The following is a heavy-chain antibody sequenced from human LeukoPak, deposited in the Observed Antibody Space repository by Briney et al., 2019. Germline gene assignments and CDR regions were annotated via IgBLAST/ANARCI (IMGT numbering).Heavy chain of an antibody. CDR1: GFTFSSYG. Sequence: GGSLRLSCAASGFTFSSYGMSWVRQAPGKGLEWVSAISGSGGSTYYADSVKGRFTIFRDNSKNTLYLQMNSLRAEDTAVYYCAKDQLVGATIPYYFDYWGQGTLVTVSS. D-gene: IGHD1-26*01. CDR2: ISGSGGST. CDR3: AKDQLVGATIPYYFDY. J-gene: IGHJ4*02. V-gene: IGHV3-23*01.